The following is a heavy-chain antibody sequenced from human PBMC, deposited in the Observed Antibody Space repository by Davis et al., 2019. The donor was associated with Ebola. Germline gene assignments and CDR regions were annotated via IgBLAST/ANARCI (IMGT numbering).Heavy chain of an antibody. CDR1: GGSISSYY. Sequence: PGGSLRLSCTVSGGSISSYYWSWIRQPAGKGLEWIGRIYTSGSTNYNPSLKSRVTISVDTSKNQFSLKLSSVTAADTAVYYCARDQGYNWPLYGMDVWGQGTTVTVSS. J-gene: IGHJ6*02. CDR3: ARDQGYNWPLYGMDV. D-gene: IGHD1-20*01. CDR2: IYTSGST. V-gene: IGHV4-4*07.